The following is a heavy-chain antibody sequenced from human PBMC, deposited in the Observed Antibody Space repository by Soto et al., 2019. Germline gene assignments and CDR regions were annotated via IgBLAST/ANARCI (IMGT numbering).Heavy chain of an antibody. CDR3: ARFDYYDSSGYLDFGPK. CDR1: GGSISSSSFH. Sequence: SETLSLTCTVSGGSISSSSFHWGWIRQPPGKGLEWIGSIYYSGSTYYSPSLKSRVTISVDTSKNQFSLKLSSVTAADTAVYYCARFDYYDSSGYLDFGPKWGQGTLVTVSS. D-gene: IGHD3-22*01. V-gene: IGHV4-39*07. CDR2: IYYSGST. J-gene: IGHJ4*02.